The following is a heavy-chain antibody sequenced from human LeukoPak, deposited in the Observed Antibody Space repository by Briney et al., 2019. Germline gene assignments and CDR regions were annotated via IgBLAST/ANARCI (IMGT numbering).Heavy chain of an antibody. CDR1: GYTFTGYY. CDR2: ITAFNGNT. D-gene: IGHD5-24*01. CDR3: ARNTYGYKFSMDV. V-gene: IGHV1-18*04. Sequence: PVASVKVSCKASGYTFTGYYMHWVRQAPGQGLEWVGWITAFNGNTNYGQKVQGRITMTTDTSTSTSYMELRNLRSDDTAVYYCARNTYGYKFSMDVWAKGQRSSSRQ. J-gene: IGHJ6*01.